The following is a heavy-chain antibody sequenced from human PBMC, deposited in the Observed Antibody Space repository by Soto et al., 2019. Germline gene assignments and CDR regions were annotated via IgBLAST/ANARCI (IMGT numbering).Heavy chain of an antibody. Sequence: EVLLLESGGDSVQPGGSLRLSCVASGFTFSDYVMSWVRQVPGKGLEWVSSISDGGERTDYRDSVRGRFTISRDNARFTLHLQMNSLRVDHTATYFCARDRSTDFGLDVWGQGTTVTVSS. CDR1: GFTFSDYV. J-gene: IGHJ6*02. CDR3: ARDRSTDFGLDV. V-gene: IGHV3-23*01. CDR2: ISDGGERT. D-gene: IGHD3-3*01.